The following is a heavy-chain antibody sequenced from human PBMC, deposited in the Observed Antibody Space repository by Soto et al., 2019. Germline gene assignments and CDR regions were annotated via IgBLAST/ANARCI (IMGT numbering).Heavy chain of an antibody. Sequence: GGSLRLSCAGSGVRFSDYSMNWVRQAPGRGLEWVSYISSSSFTIHYADSVEGRFAISRDNAKNSLYLQMNSLRAEDTAVYYCARGYDPESHFDYWGQGTLVTVSS. CDR2: ISSSSFTI. CDR3: ARGYDPESHFDY. J-gene: IGHJ4*02. D-gene: IGHD2-15*01. CDR1: GVRFSDYS. V-gene: IGHV3-48*01.